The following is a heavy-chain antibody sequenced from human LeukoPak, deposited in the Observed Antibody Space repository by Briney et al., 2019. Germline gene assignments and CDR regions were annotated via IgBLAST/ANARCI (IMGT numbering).Heavy chain of an antibody. V-gene: IGHV3-20*04. CDR2: INWNGGST. CDR3: ARREVTGTIYYFDY. D-gene: IGHD6-19*01. Sequence: PGGSLRLSCAASGFTFDDYGMSWVRQAPGKGLEWVSGINWNGGSTGYADSVKGRFTISRDNAKNSLYLEMSSLRAEDTALYYCARREVTGTIYYFDYWGQGTPVTVSS. J-gene: IGHJ4*02. CDR1: GFTFDDYG.